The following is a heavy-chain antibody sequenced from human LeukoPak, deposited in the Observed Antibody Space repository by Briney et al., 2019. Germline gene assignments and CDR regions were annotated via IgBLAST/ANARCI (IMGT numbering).Heavy chain of an antibody. CDR2: IYSGGST. CDR3: ASTSVTTGPYYYYYGMDV. CDR1: GFTVSTTY. V-gene: IGHV3-66*01. Sequence: GGSLRLSCAASGFTVSTTYMSWVRQAPGKGLDWVSVIYSGGSTSSADSVKGRFTISRDNSENTLYLQMNSLRAEDTAVYYCASTSVTTGPYYYYYGMDVRGQGTTVTVSS. J-gene: IGHJ6*02. D-gene: IGHD4-17*01.